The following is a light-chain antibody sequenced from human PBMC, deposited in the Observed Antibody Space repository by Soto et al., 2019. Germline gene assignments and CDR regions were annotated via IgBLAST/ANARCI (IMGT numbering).Light chain of an antibody. J-gene: IGLJ3*02. CDR3: CSHAGTYTFGV. CDR2: DVT. CDR1: SGDVGGFNY. Sequence: QSAPTQPRSVSRSPGQTVTFSCTGSSGDVGGFNYVSWYQQHPGKAPKLMIYDVTKRPSGVPDRFSGSKSGNTASLTISGLQAEDEADYYCCSHAGTYTFGVFGGGTKLTVL. V-gene: IGLV2-11*01.